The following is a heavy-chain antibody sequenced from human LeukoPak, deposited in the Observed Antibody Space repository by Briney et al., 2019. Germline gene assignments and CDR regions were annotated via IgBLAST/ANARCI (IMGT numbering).Heavy chain of an antibody. Sequence: ASVKVSCKASGGTFSSYAISWVRQAPRQGLEWMGGIITIFGTANYAQKFQGRVTITKDESTSTAYMELSSLRSEDTAVYYCARADYGDYAHGWFDPWGQGTLVTVSS. D-gene: IGHD4-17*01. V-gene: IGHV1-69*05. CDR1: GGTFSSYA. J-gene: IGHJ5*02. CDR2: IITIFGTA. CDR3: ARADYGDYAHGWFDP.